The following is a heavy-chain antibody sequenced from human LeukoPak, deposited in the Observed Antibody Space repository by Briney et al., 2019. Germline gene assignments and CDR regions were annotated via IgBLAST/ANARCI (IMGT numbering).Heavy chain of an antibody. CDR1: GFTVSSNY. CDR3: TRVLALGQFDY. D-gene: IGHD2-15*01. V-gene: IGHV3-66*01. J-gene: IGHJ4*02. CDR2: IYSGGST. Sequence: PGGSLRLSCAASGFTVSSNYMSWVRQAPGKGLEWVSVIYSGGSTYYADSVKGRFTISRDNSKNTLYLQMNSLRAEDTAVYYCTRVLALGQFDYWGQGTLVTVSS.